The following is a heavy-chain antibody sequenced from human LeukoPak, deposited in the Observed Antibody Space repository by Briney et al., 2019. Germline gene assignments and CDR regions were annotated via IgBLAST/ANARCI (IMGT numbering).Heavy chain of an antibody. Sequence: PGGSLRLSCAASGFTFSSYAMSWVRQAPGKGLEWVSAISGSGGSTYYADSVKGRFTISRDNAKKSLYLQMNSLRAEDTAVYYCARGGATVTSDYWGQGTLVTVSS. J-gene: IGHJ4*02. CDR2: ISGSGGST. CDR3: ARGGATVTSDY. CDR1: GFTFSSYA. V-gene: IGHV3-23*01. D-gene: IGHD4-17*01.